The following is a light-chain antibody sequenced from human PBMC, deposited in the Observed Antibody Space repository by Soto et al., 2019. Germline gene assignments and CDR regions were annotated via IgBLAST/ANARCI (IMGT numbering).Light chain of an antibody. V-gene: IGLV2-23*01. CDR1: SSDVESYTL. CDR2: EGS. CDR3: CSYAGSSTSYG. Sequence: QSPFTQPASVPESPGQMNTLSCTGTSSDVESYTLVSWYQQHLGKAPKLVVFEGSQQPSGVSNRFSGSKSGHTASLTISRFQAEDEGDYFCCSYAGSSTSYGFGSGTKVTAL. J-gene: IGLJ1*01.